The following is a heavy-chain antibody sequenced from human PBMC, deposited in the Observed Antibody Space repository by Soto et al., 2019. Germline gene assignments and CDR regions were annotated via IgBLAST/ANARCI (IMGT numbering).Heavy chain of an antibody. Sequence: GGSMRLSCAASGFTFSSYWMHWARQAPGKGLVWVSRINSDGSTTSYADSVKGRFTISRDNAKNTLYLQMNSLRAEDTAVYFCAAIVVVPAAPMDAWAQGTTVTVSS. CDR1: GFTFSSYW. V-gene: IGHV3-74*01. D-gene: IGHD3-22*01. J-gene: IGHJ6*02. CDR2: INSDGSTT. CDR3: AAIVVVPAAPMDA.